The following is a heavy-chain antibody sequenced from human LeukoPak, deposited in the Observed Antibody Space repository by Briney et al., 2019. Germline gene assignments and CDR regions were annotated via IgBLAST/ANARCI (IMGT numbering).Heavy chain of an antibody. Sequence: SETLSLTCTVSGDSITGYYWGWIRQPPGKGLEWIGNIYYTGNTYYNPSLKSRVTISIDTSKNQFSLKLSSVTAADTAVYYCANVGVTGTLDPDNWGQGTLVTVSS. CDR3: ANVGVTGTLDPDN. CDR1: GDSITGYY. D-gene: IGHD1-20*01. V-gene: IGHV4-39*07. J-gene: IGHJ4*02. CDR2: IYYTGNT.